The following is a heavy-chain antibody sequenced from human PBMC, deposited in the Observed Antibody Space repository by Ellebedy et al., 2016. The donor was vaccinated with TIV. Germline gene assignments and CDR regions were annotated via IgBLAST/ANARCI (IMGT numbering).Heavy chain of an antibody. CDR1: GFTFNNYA. CDR3: AKAASLYGSGSHSNDLHY. J-gene: IGHJ4*02. D-gene: IGHD3-10*01. Sequence: PGGSLRLSCAASGFTFNNYAMHWVRQAPGKGLEWVSGIAWRSDAIGYADSVKGRFTVSRDNAKNSLYLQMNSLRAEDTAFYYCAKAASLYGSGSHSNDLHYWGQGTLVTVSS. V-gene: IGHV3-9*01. CDR2: IAWRSDAI.